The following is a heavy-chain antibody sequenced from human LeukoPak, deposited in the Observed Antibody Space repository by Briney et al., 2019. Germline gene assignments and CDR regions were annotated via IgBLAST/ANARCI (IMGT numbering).Heavy chain of an antibody. V-gene: IGHV4-34*01. J-gene: IGHJ4*02. CDR2: INHSGST. Sequence: SETLSLTCAVYGGSFSGYYWSWIRQPPGKGLEWIGEINHSGSTYYNPSLKSRVTISVDTSKNQFSLKLSSVTAADTAVYYCARGEEYYYDSSGIFDYWGQGTLVTVSS. CDR1: GGSFSGYY. CDR3: ARGEEYYYDSSGIFDY. D-gene: IGHD3-22*01.